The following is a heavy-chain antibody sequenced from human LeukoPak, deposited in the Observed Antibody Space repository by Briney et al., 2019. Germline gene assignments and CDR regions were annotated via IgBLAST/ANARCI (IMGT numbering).Heavy chain of an antibody. Sequence: GRSLRLSCAASGFSFSNYGMHWVRQAPGKGLEWVAFIRYDDSNKYYADSVKGRFTISRDNSKNTLSLQMDSLRTEDTSIYYCAKGAWAADGPMGNNFASWGQGTLVIVSS. V-gene: IGHV3-30*02. CDR3: AKGAWAADGPMGNNFAS. CDR2: IRYDDSNK. D-gene: IGHD6-13*01. CDR1: GFSFSNYG. J-gene: IGHJ4*02.